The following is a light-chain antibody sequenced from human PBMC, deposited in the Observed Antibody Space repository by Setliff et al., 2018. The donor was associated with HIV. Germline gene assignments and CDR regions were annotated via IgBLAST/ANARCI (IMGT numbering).Light chain of an antibody. CDR3: CSYSTSSTLV. Sequence: SALTQPASVSGSPGQSITISCTGTSNGIGAYNLVSWYQQSPGKVPKVMIYEATRRPSGVSNRFSGSKSGTTASLTISGLQAEDEADYYCCSYSTSSTLVFGGGTKVTVL. J-gene: IGLJ2*01. CDR2: EAT. CDR1: SNGIGAYNL. V-gene: IGLV2-23*01.